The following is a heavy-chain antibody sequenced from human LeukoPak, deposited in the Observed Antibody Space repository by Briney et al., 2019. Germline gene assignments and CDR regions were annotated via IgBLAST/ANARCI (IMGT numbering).Heavy chain of an antibody. V-gene: IGHV4-59*01. CDR1: GGSISSYY. D-gene: IGHD3-9*01. J-gene: IGHJ6*02. Sequence: SETLSLTCTVSGGSISSYYWSWIRQPPGKGLEWIGYIYYSGSTNYNPSLKSRVTISVDTSKNQFSLKLSSVTAADTAVYYCARDVSYYDILTGYSTDYYYYGMDVWGQGTTVTVSS. CDR3: ARDVSYYDILTGYSTDYYYYGMDV. CDR2: IYYSGST.